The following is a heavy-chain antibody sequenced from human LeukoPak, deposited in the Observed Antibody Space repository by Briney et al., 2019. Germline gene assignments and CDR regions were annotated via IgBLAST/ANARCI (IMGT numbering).Heavy chain of an antibody. D-gene: IGHD1-7*01. CDR3: ARDLELEY. Sequence: SGGSLRLSCTASGFKFSNHGMNWVRQAPGKGLEWVAVIWSDGSNKYYADSVKGRFTVTRDNSMSTLYLQMNSLRAEDTAVYYCARDLELEYWGQGTLVTVSS. CDR1: GFKFSNHG. CDR2: IWSDGSNK. J-gene: IGHJ4*02. V-gene: IGHV3-33*01.